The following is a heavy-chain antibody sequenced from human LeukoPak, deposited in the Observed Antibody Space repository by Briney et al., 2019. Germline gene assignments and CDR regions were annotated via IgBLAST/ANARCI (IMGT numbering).Heavy chain of an antibody. J-gene: IGHJ4*02. V-gene: IGHV3-30*18. D-gene: IGHD3-22*01. CDR1: GFTFSSYG. CDR2: ISDEGSNK. Sequence: GGSLRLSCVASGFTFSSYGLHWVRQAPGKGLELVAVISDEGSNKYYTDSVKGRFTISRDNSKNTLYLQINSLRTEDTAVYYCAKAGSSSGYYSRFDYWGQGTLVTVSS. CDR3: AKAGSSSGYYSRFDY.